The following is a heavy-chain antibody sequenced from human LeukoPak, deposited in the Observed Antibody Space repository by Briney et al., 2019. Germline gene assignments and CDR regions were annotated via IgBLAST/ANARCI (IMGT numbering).Heavy chain of an antibody. D-gene: IGHD2-8*01. CDR1: GFTFSSYA. V-gene: IGHV4-4*09. CDR2: IYTSGST. J-gene: IGHJ5*01. Sequence: GSLRLSCAASGFTFSSYAMSWIRQPPGKGLEWIGDIYTSGSTNYNPSVKSRVTISVDTSKNQFSLKLTSVTAADTAVYYCAWTNHCTNGVCNALDWFDSWGQGTLVTVSS. CDR3: AWTNHCTNGVCNALDWFDS.